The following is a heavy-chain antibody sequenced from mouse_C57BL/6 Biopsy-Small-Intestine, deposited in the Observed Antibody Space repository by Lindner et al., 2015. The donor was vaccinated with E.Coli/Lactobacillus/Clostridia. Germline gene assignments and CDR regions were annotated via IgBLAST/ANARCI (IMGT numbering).Heavy chain of an antibody. Sequence: VQLQESGPELVKPGASVKISCKASGYSFTGYYMNWVKQSPEKSLEWIGEINPSTGGTTYNQRFKDKATLTVDKSSSTAYMQLKSLTSEDSAVYYCARSYYDNLDYWGQGTTLTVSS. J-gene: IGHJ2*01. D-gene: IGHD2-10*01. CDR1: GYSFTGYY. V-gene: IGHV1-42*01. CDR2: INPSTGGT. CDR3: ARSYYDNLDY.